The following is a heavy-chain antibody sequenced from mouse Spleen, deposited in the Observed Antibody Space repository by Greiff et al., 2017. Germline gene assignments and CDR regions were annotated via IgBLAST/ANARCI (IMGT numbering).Heavy chain of an antibody. J-gene: IGHJ2*01. CDR2: IDPENGDT. V-gene: IGHV14-4*01. CDR1: GFNIKDDY. D-gene: IGHD1-1*01. Sequence: EVQLQQSGAELVRPGASVKLSCTASGFNIKDDYMHWVKQRPEQGLEWIGWIDPENGDTEYASKFQGKATITADTSSNTAYLQLSSLTSEDTAVYYCTLVATEYFDYWGQGTTLTVSS. CDR3: TLVATEYFDY.